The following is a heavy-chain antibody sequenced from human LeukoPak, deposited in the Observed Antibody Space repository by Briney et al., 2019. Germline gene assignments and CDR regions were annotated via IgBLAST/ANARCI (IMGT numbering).Heavy chain of an antibody. CDR3: ASSLWGYFDY. D-gene: IGHD3-16*01. V-gene: IGHV4-30-2*01. Sequence: SQNLSLTCAVSGGSISSGGYSWSWIRQPPGKGLEWIGYIYHSGSTYYNPSLKSRVTISVDRSKNQFSLKLSSVTAADTAVYYCASSLWGYFDYWGQGTLVTVSS. CDR2: IYHSGST. CDR1: GGSISSGGYS. J-gene: IGHJ4*02.